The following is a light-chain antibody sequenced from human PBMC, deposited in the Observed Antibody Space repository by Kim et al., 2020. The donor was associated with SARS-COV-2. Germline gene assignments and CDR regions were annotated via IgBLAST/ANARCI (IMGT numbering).Light chain of an antibody. CDR2: YDT. CDR3: QVWDSSGDHVI. J-gene: IGLJ2*01. Sequence: PGKKARITCGGNNIGSKNVHWYQQKPGQAPVLVISYDTDRPSGIPERFSGSNSGNTATLTISRVEAGDEADYYCQVWDSSGDHVIFGGGTQLTVL. V-gene: IGLV3-21*04. CDR1: NIGSKN.